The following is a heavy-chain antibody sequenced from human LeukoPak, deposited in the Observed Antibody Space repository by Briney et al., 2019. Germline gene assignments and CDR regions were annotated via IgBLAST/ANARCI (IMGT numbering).Heavy chain of an antibody. CDR2: ISGSGGST. J-gene: IGHJ4*02. Sequence: GGSLRLSCAASGFTFSTYAMSWVRQAPGKGLEWVSAISGSGGSTYYADSVKGRFTISRDNSKNTLYLQMNSLRAEDTAVYYCAKDPCGGDCYWAYFDYWGQGTLVTVSS. V-gene: IGHV3-23*01. D-gene: IGHD2-21*02. CDR3: AKDPCGGDCYWAYFDY. CDR1: GFTFSTYA.